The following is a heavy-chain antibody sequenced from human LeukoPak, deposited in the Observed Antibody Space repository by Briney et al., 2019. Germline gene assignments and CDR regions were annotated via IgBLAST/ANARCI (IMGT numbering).Heavy chain of an antibody. J-gene: IGHJ4*02. CDR2: IYWNGGTI. V-gene: IGHV3-20*04. CDR1: GFTFDDYG. Sequence: GGCLRLSCAASGFTFDDYGMSWVRQAPGKGLEWVPGIYWNGGTIGYADSVKGRFTISRDNAKNSLYLQMNSLRAEDTALYYCGRYGFYCSSTSCYIFDNWGQGTLVTVPS. CDR3: GRYGFYCSSTSCYIFDN. D-gene: IGHD2-2*02.